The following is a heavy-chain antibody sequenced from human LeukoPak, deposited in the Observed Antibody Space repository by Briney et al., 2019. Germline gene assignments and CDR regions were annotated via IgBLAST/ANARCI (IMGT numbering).Heavy chain of an antibody. J-gene: IGHJ4*02. Sequence: GGSLRLSCAASGFTFSSFGMHWVRQAPGRGLAWVAVISYDGSNKHYADSVKGRFTISRDNSKNTLYLQMNSLRAEDTAVYYCAKDRRRTYYYDSSGYYYFWGQGTLVTVSS. CDR1: GFTFSSFG. CDR2: ISYDGSNK. V-gene: IGHV3-30-3*01. D-gene: IGHD3-22*01. CDR3: AKDRRRTYYYDSSGYYYF.